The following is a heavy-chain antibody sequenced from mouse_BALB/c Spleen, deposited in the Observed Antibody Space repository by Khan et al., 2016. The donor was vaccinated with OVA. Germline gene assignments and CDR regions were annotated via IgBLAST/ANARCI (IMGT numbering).Heavy chain of an antibody. J-gene: IGHJ2*01. CDR2: ITYSGST. Sequence: VQLQQSGPGLVKPSQSLSLTCTVTGYSITSDYAWNWIRQFPGNKLEWMAYITYSGSTGYNPSLKSRISITRDTSKNQFFLQLNSVTTEDTATYYSARDYGSSYLFFDYWGQGTTLTVSS. CDR3: ARDYGSSYLFFDY. CDR1: GYSITSDYA. D-gene: IGHD1-1*01. V-gene: IGHV3-2*02.